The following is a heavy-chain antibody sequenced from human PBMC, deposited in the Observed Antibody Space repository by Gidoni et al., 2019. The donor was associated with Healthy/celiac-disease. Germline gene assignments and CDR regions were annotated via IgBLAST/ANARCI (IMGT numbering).Heavy chain of an antibody. J-gene: IGHJ3*02. CDR1: ACSLSTSGVG. CDR3: AHSGGWLHSDAFDI. CDR2: IYWDDDK. Sequence: QNTLRESVPTLVKPTQTLTQTYTFSACSLSTSGVGVGWIRQPPGKALEWLALIYWDDDKRYSPSLKSRLTITKDSSNNPVVLTMTNMDPVDTATYYCAHSGGWLHSDAFDIWGQGTMVTVFS. V-gene: IGHV2-5*02. D-gene: IGHD5-12*01.